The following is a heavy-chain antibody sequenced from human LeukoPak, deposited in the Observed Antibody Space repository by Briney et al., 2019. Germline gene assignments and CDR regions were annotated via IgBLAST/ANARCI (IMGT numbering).Heavy chain of an antibody. CDR1: GFTFSNYA. CDR2: LSGSGNSI. Sequence: GGSLRLSCAASGFTFSNYAMSWVRQAPGKGLEWVAGLSGSGNSIFYADSVKGRFTISRDNSENTLYLQMNSLRVEDTAVYYCAKDTYYYGSGSYSDYWGQGTLVAVSS. J-gene: IGHJ4*02. D-gene: IGHD3-10*01. CDR3: AKDTYYYGSGSYSDY. V-gene: IGHV3-23*01.